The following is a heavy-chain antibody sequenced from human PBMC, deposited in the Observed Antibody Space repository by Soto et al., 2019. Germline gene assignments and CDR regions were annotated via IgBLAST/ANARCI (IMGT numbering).Heavy chain of an antibody. Sequence: ESGGGLVKPGGSLRLSCAASGFSFSDYSMSWIRQAPGKGLQWLSYISNGGAYRDYAASVKGRFAISRDNARNSLYLQMDRLRVEDTAIYFCARQYYYDTSGQIDFWGQGVLVTVSS. D-gene: IGHD3-22*01. CDR3: ARQYYYDTSGQIDF. CDR2: ISNGGAYR. J-gene: IGHJ4*02. V-gene: IGHV3-11*06. CDR1: GFSFSDYS.